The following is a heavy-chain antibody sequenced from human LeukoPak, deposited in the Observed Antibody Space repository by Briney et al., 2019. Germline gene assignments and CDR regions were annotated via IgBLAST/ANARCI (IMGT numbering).Heavy chain of an antibody. CDR1: GGSISSYY. V-gene: IGHV4-4*07. CDR2: IYTSGST. J-gene: IGHJ4*02. D-gene: IGHD4-17*01. Sequence: KPSETLSLTCSVSGGSISSYYWSWIRQPAGKGLEWIGRIYTSGSTNYNPSPKSRVTMSVDTSKSQFSLELSSVTAADTAVYYCARAGNYGDYADYWGQGTLVTVSS. CDR3: ARAGNYGDYADY.